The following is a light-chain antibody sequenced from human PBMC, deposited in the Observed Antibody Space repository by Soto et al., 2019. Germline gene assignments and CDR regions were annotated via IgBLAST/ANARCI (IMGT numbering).Light chain of an antibody. Sequence: DIQMTQSPSSLSASVGDRVIITCRASQTISSHLNWYQQKPGKAPNLLVYAASSLQSGVPSRFTGSGSGTEFTPTISSLQSEDSAVYYCLQYNNWPWTFGQGTKVDIK. J-gene: IGKJ1*01. CDR3: LQYNNWPWT. V-gene: IGKV1-39*01. CDR1: QTISSH. CDR2: AAS.